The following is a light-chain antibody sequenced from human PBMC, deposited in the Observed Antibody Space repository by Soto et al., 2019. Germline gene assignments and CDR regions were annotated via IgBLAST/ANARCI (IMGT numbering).Light chain of an antibody. CDR1: SNDVGSYNL. V-gene: IGLV2-23*01. CDR3: CSYAGSNYYV. J-gene: IGLJ1*01. CDR2: EGS. Sequence: QSALTQPASESGSPGQSITISCTGTSNDVGSYNLVSWYQHHPGKAPKLMIFEGSKRPSGVSNRFSGSKSGNTASLTISGLQAEDEADFYCCSYAGSNYYVFGTGTKVTVL.